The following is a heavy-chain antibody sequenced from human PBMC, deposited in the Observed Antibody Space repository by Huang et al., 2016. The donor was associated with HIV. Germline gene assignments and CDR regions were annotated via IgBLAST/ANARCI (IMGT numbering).Heavy chain of an antibody. CDR2: ISWSSSSS. V-gene: IGHV3-9*01. CDR3: AKDVNNYGFYDYFDS. D-gene: IGHD5-18*01. Sequence: EVQLVESGGGLVQPGRSLRLSCAASGFTFDDYAMHWVRQGPGKGLEWVSGISWSSSSSAYADSVKGRFTISRDNAKNSLYLEMHSLRAEDTAFYYCAKDVNNYGFYDYFDSWGQGTLVTVSS. J-gene: IGHJ4*02. CDR1: GFTFDDYA.